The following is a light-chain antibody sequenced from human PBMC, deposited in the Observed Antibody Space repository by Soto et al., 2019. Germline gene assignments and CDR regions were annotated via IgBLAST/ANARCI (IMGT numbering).Light chain of an antibody. V-gene: IGKV3-20*01. J-gene: IGKJ4*01. CDR3: QQYGSSALT. CDR1: QSVSSSY. Sequence: DIVRTQAPGTLSSSPSQRAILSCTSSQSVSSSYLAWYQQKPGQPPRLLIYGASSRATGIPDRFSGSGSGTDFTLTISRLEPEDFAVYYCQQYGSSALTFGGGTKVDIK. CDR2: GAS.